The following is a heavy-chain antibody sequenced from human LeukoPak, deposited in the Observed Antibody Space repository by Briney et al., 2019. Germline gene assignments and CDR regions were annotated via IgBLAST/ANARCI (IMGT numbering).Heavy chain of an antibody. CDR1: GFTFSNYA. D-gene: IGHD3-22*01. CDR2: IDSDGSST. V-gene: IGHV3-74*01. CDR3: ARGRYSGYYDSRSYGLGDY. J-gene: IGHJ4*02. Sequence: GGSLRLSCAASGFTFSNYAMTWVRQAPGKGLVWVSRIDSDGSSTNSADSVKGRFTISRDNAKNTLYLQMNSLRAEDTAVYYCARGRYSGYYDSRSYGLGDYWGQGTLVTVSS.